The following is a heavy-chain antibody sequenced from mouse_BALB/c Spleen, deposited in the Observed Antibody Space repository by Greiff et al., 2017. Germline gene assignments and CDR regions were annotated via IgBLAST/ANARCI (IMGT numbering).Heavy chain of an antibody. V-gene: IGHV5-4*02. D-gene: IGHD2-14*01. CDR2: ISDGGSYT. Sequence: EVMLVESGGGLVKPGGSLKLSCAASGFTFSDYYMYWVRQTPEKRLEWVATISDGGSYTYYPDSVKGRFTISRDNAKNNLYLQMSSLKSEDTAMYYCARGGVRQNWYFDVWGAGTTVTVSS. CDR3: ARGGVRQNWYFDV. CDR1: GFTFSDYY. J-gene: IGHJ1*01.